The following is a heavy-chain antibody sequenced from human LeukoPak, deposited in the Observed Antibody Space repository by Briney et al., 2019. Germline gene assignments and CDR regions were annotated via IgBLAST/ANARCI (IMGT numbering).Heavy chain of an antibody. Sequence: PGGSLRLPCAASGFTFSIYAMSWVRQAPGKGLEWVSAISGSGGTAYYADSVKGRFTISRDNSKNTLYLQMNSLRAEDTAVYYCAKDPAVAGTAEDRDYWGQGTLVTVSS. CDR3: AKDPAVAGTAEDRDY. V-gene: IGHV3-23*01. J-gene: IGHJ4*02. CDR1: GFTFSIYA. D-gene: IGHD6-19*01. CDR2: ISGSGGTA.